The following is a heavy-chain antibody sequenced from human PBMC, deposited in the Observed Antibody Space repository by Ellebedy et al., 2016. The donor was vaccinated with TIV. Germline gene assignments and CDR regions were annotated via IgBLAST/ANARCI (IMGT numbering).Heavy chain of an antibody. CDR3: ARGHGGYYDFWSGYGWFDP. V-gene: IGHV1-69*13. CDR2: IIPIFGTA. D-gene: IGHD3-3*01. J-gene: IGHJ5*02. CDR1: GGTFSSYA. Sequence: SVKVSXXASGGTFSSYAISWVRQAPGQGLEWMGGIIPIFGTANYAQKFQGRVTITADESTSTAYMELSSLRSEDTAVYYCARGHGGYYDFWSGYGWFDPWGQGTLVTVSS.